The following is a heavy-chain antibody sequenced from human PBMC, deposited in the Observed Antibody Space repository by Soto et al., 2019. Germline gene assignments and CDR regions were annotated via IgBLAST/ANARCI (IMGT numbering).Heavy chain of an antibody. CDR1: GYSFAGYW. Sequence: GESLKISCKGSGYSFAGYWITWVRQKPGKGLDWMGIIYPGDSDTRYSPSFQGQVTISVDNSIDTAYLEWTTLRASDSAMYYCARHSLATQPGDYWGQGTRVTVSS. V-gene: IGHV5-51*01. CDR3: ARHSLATQPGDY. CDR2: IYPGDSDT. D-gene: IGHD5-12*01. J-gene: IGHJ4*02.